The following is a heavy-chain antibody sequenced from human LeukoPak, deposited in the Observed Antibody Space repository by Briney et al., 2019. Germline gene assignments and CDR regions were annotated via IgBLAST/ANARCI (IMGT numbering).Heavy chain of an antibody. CDR1: GYSFATYW. V-gene: IGHV5-51*01. D-gene: IGHD2-2*03. CDR3: ARPPSRGYSSSFEY. J-gene: IGHJ4*02. Sequence: GESLKISCKSSGYSFATYWIAWLRQMPGKGLEWMGIIYPDESNIRYSPSFQGQVTISADKSISTAYLQWSSLKASDTAIYYCARPPSRGYSSSFEYWGQGTLVTVCS. CDR2: IYPDESNI.